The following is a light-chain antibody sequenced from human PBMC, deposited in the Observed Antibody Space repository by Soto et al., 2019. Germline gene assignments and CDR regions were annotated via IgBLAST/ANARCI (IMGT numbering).Light chain of an antibody. CDR1: QSINRH. V-gene: IGKV3-11*01. Sequence: EIVLTQSPATLSLSPGERATLSCRASQSINRHLAWYRQKPGQAPRLLIYDASNRATGIPAGFSGSGSATDFSLTISSLEPEDFGVYYCQQRSNWPPVTFGGGTKVEIK. J-gene: IGKJ4*01. CDR2: DAS. CDR3: QQRSNWPPVT.